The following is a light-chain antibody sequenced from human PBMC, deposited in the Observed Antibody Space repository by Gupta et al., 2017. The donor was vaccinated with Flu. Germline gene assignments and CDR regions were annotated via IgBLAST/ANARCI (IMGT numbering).Light chain of an antibody. CDR2: TND. CDR1: SSNVGGNY. CDR3: AAWDDNMSGQV. Sequence: QSVLSQPLSASGTPGQRVTISCSGSSSNVGGNYVYWYQQLPRTAPKLIIHTNDQRPSGVPDGFSGSKSGTLASLAISGLRSEDEANYHCAAWDDNMSGQVFGGGTRLTVL. J-gene: IGLJ3*02. V-gene: IGLV1-47*01.